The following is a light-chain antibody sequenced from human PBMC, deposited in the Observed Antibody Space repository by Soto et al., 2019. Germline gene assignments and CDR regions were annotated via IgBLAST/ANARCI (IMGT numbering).Light chain of an antibody. V-gene: IGKV1-39*01. CDR2: GVS. Sequence: DIQMTQSPSSLSASVGDKVTINCRASQSISSSLNWYQQKSGKAPNLLIYGVSRLQGGVPSRFSGSGSGTDFTLSISSLQPEDFATYYCQQSYTAPSITFGQGTRLEI. CDR3: QQSYTAPSIT. J-gene: IGKJ5*01. CDR1: QSISSS.